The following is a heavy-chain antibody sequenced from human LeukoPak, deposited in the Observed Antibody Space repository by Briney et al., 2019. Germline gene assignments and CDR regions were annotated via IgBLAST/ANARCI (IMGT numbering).Heavy chain of an antibody. J-gene: IGHJ4*02. CDR2: IYYSGST. Sequence: SGTLSLTCTVSGGSISSYYWSWIRQPPGKGLEWIGYIYYSGSTNYNPSLKSRVTISVDTSKNQFSLKLSSVTAADTAVYYCARVFEDGYNSLFDYWGQGTLVTVSS. CDR1: GGSISSYY. V-gene: IGHV4-59*01. CDR3: ARVFEDGYNSLFDY. D-gene: IGHD5-24*01.